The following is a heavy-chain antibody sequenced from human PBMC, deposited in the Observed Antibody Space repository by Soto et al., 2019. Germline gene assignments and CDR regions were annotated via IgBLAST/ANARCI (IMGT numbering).Heavy chain of an antibody. CDR2: INPNSGGT. Sequence: GASVKVSCKASGYTFTGYYMHWVRQAPGQGLEWMGWINPNSGGTNYAQKFRGWVTMTRDTSISTAYMELSRLRSDDTAVYYCGRAPNRRYCSSTSCYWVNWFDPWGQGTLVTVSS. CDR1: GYTFTGYY. D-gene: IGHD2-2*01. CDR3: GRAPNRRYCSSTSCYWVNWFDP. V-gene: IGHV1-2*04. J-gene: IGHJ5*02.